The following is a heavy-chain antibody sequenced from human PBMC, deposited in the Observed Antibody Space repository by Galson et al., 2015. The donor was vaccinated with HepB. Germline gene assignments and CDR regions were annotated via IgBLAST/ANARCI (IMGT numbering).Heavy chain of an antibody. CDR1: GFTFSDAW. Sequence: SLRLSCAASGFTFSDAWMSWVRQAPGKGLEWVGRIKSRTFGGTADYGTPVKGRFTISRDDSKHTLSLLMNSLKTGDTAVYYCTTTVRPEDFVDYWGQGSLVTVSS. CDR3: TTTVRPEDFVDY. J-gene: IGHJ4*02. CDR2: IKSRTFGGTA. V-gene: IGHV3-15*01. D-gene: IGHD1-14*01.